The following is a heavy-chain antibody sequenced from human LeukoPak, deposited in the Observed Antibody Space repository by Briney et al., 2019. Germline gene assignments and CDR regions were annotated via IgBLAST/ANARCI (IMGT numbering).Heavy chain of an antibody. CDR2: IYYSGST. CDR3: ARVGKDILTGYYAFDI. Sequence: SQTLSLTCTVSGGSISSGDYYWRWIRQPPGKGLEWIGYIYYSGSTYYNPSLKSRVTISVDTSKNQFSLKLSSVTAADTAVYYCARVGKDILTGYYAFDIWGQGTMVTVSS. J-gene: IGHJ3*02. V-gene: IGHV4-30-4*01. D-gene: IGHD3-9*01. CDR1: GGSISSGDYY.